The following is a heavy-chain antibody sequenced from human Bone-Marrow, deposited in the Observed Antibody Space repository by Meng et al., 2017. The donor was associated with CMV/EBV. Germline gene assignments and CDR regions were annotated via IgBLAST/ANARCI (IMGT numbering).Heavy chain of an antibody. CDR1: GYTFTNSD. J-gene: IGHJ4*02. CDR3: VRGAGSCTSTTCSLGY. D-gene: IGHD2-2*01. V-gene: IGHV1-8*01. Sequence: ASVQVSCKASGYTFTNSDINCVRQATGHGLEWMGWMNPNSGNTGYAQKFQGRVTMTRNTSISTAYMELNSLRSEDTAVYYCVRGAGSCTSTTCSLGYWGQGTLVTVSS. CDR2: MNPNSGNT.